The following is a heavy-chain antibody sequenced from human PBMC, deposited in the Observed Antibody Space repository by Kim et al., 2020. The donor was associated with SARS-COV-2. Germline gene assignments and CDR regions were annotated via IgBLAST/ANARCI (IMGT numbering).Heavy chain of an antibody. V-gene: IGHV3-21*01. CDR2: ISSSSSYI. D-gene: IGHD1-26*01. Sequence: GGSLRLSCAASGFTFSSYSMNWVRQAPGKGLEWVSSISSSSSYIYYADSVKGRFTISRDNAKNSLYLQMNSLRAEDTAVYYCARVGGSYYFGAFDIWGQGTMVTVSS. CDR1: GFTFSSYS. J-gene: IGHJ3*02. CDR3: ARVGGSYYFGAFDI.